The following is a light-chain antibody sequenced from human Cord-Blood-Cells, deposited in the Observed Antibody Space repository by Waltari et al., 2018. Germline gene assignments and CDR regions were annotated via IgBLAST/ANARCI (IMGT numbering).Light chain of an antibody. CDR3: QQSYSTLYT. V-gene: IGKV1-5*03. CDR1: QSISSW. J-gene: IGKJ3*01. Sequence: DIQMTQSPSSLSASVGDRVTITCRASQSISSWLAWYQQKPGKAPKLLIYKASSLESGVPSRFSGSGSGTEFTLTISSLQPDDFATYYCQQSYSTLYTFGPRTKVDIK. CDR2: KAS.